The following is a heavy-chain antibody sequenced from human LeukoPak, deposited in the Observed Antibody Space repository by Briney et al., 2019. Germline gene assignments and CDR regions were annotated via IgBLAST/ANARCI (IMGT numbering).Heavy chain of an antibody. CDR3: AKDSSGYYTRWYYYYYMDV. D-gene: IGHD3-22*01. CDR1: GFTFDDYG. CDR2: INWNGGST. J-gene: IGHJ6*03. V-gene: IGHV3-20*04. Sequence: GGSLRLSCAASGFTFDDYGMSWVRQAPGKGLEWVSGINWNGGSTGYADSVKGRFTISRDNSKNSLYLQMNSLRTEDTALYYCAKDSSGYYTRWYYYYYMDVWGKGTTVTVSS.